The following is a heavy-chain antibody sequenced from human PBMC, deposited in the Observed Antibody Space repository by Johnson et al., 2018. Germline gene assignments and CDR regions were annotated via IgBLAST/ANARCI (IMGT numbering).Heavy chain of an antibody. D-gene: IGHD2-15*01. Sequence: VQLVESGGGLEQPGGFLRLPCAVSGFTFSSYAMSWVRQAPRKGLAWVASISGSGAATYYADSVKGRFTIASDNSKNTVYLQMNSLRAEDTAVYYCAKDSIGGCSGGSCYHYYMDVWCKGTTVTVSS. J-gene: IGHJ6*03. CDR1: GFTFSSYA. CDR3: AKDSIGGCSGGSCYHYYMDV. V-gene: IGHV3-23*04. CDR2: ISGSGAAT.